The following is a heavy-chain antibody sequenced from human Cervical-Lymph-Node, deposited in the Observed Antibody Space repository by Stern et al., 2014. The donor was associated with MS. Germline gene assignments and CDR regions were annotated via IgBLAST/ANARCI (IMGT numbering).Heavy chain of an antibody. CDR3: ARHSGSGYFDY. Sequence: VQLVESGPGLVKPSEALSLTCTVSGDSISSFYWSWIRQSPGKGLEWIGYLYSVGTTYTPSHKSRVPISVDTSTNQLSLNLSSGTAADTAVYYCARHSGSGYFDYWGQGTLVTVSS. CDR2: LYSVGT. J-gene: IGHJ4*02. D-gene: IGHD6-19*01. V-gene: IGHV4-59*08. CDR1: GDSISSFY.